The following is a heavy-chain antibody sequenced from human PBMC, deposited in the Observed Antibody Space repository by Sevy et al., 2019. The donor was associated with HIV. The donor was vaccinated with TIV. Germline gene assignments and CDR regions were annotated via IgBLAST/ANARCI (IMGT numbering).Heavy chain of an antibody. J-gene: IGHJ4*02. D-gene: IGHD6-13*01. Sequence: GGSLRLSCAASGFIFSGSAMHWVRQASGKGLEWVGRIRSKANSYATAYAASVKGRFTISRADSKNTAFLQMNSLTTEDTAVYYCTALESSRGSDYWGQGTLVTVSS. CDR2: IRSKANSYAT. CDR1: GFIFSGSA. V-gene: IGHV3-73*01. CDR3: TALESSRGSDY.